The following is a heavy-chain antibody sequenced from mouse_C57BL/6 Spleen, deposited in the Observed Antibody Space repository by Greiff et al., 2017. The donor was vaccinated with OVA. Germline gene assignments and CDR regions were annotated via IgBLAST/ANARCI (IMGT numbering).Heavy chain of an antibody. CDR3: ASGFTTPYFDY. V-gene: IGHV1-64*01. Sequence: VQLQQPGAELVKPGASVKLSCKASGYTFTSYWMHWVKQRPGQGLEWIGMIHPNSGSTNYNEKFKSKATLTVDKSSSTAYMELSSLTSDDSAVYCCASGFTTPYFDYWGQGTTLTVSS. CDR2: IHPNSGST. CDR1: GYTFTSYW. J-gene: IGHJ2*01. D-gene: IGHD1-1*01.